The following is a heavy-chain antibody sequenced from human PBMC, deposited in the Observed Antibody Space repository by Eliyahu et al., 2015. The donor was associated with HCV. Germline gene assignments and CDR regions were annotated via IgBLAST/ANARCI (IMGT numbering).Heavy chain of an antibody. CDR2: ISTSSSET. CDR3: ARGHYGLDV. J-gene: IGHJ6*02. Sequence: QVQLVXFGGGLVKPGGSLRLSCAASGFTFSNYYMSWIRQXPGKGLEWVSYISTSSSETFYADSVKGRFTISRDNAKNSLYLEMGSLRVEDTAVYYCARGHYGLDVWGQGTTVTVSS. V-gene: IGHV3-11*05. CDR1: GFTFSNYY.